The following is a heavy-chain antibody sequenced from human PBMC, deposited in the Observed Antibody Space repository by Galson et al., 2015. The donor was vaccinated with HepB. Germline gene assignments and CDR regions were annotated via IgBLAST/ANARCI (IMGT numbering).Heavy chain of an antibody. CDR3: ARVQWEQFIDY. D-gene: IGHD1-26*01. Sequence: SLRLSCAVSGFAFSDFYMSWIRQAPGKGLEWVSYISSSGSTIYYADSVKGRFTISRDSAKNSLYLQMNSLRVDDTAVYYCARVQWEQFIDYWGQGTLVTVSS. V-gene: IGHV3-11*01. J-gene: IGHJ4*02. CDR2: ISSSGSTI. CDR1: GFAFSDFY.